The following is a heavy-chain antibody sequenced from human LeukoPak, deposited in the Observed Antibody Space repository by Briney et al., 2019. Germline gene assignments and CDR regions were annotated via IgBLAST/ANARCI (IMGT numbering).Heavy chain of an antibody. CDR3: ARLPGAAAGTLPDAFDI. V-gene: IGHV4-59*08. CDR2: IYYSGST. D-gene: IGHD6-13*01. CDR1: GGSISSYY. Sequence: PSETLSLACTVSGGSISSYYWSWIRQPPGKGLEWIGYIYYSGSTNYNPSLKSRVTISVDTSKNQFSLKLSSVTAADTAVYYCARLPGAAAGTLPDAFDIWGQGTMVTVSS. J-gene: IGHJ3*02.